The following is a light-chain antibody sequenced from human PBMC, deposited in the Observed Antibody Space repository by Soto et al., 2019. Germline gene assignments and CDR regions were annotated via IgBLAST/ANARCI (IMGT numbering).Light chain of an antibody. CDR2: DAS. J-gene: IGKJ1*01. V-gene: IGKV1-5*01. CDR3: QQYNDYVT. CDR1: QSISWW. Sequence: DTQMTQSPSTLSASVGDRVTITCRASQSISWWLAWYQQKPGKAPKLLIYDASSLESGAPSRFSGSGSGTEFTLTISSLQPDDFATYYCQQYNDYVTFGQGTKVEI.